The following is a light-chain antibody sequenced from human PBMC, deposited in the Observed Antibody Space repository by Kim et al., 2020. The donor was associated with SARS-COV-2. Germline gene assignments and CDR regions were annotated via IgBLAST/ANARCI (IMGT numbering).Light chain of an antibody. J-gene: IGKJ4*01. CDR1: QSVNID. CDR2: DAT. V-gene: IGKV3-11*01. CDR3: QQHATWPPALT. Sequence: SPGERATLACRASQSVNIDVAWYQQKPGRAPRLLIYDATKRVSGIPSRFSGSGSGIDFGLTINGLEPEDFAVYYCQQHATWPPALTFGGGTKVEI.